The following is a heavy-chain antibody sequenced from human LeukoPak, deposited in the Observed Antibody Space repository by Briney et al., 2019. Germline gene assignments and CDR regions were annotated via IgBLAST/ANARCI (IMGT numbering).Heavy chain of an antibody. CDR3: AELGITMIGGV. J-gene: IGHJ6*04. Sequence: ASVKVSCKASGYTFTGYYMHWVRQATGQGLEWMGWMNPNSGNTGYAQKFQGRVTMTRNTSISTAYMELSSLRSEDTAVYYCAELGITMIGGVWGKGTTVTISS. D-gene: IGHD3-10*02. V-gene: IGHV1-8*02. CDR1: GYTFTGYY. CDR2: MNPNSGNT.